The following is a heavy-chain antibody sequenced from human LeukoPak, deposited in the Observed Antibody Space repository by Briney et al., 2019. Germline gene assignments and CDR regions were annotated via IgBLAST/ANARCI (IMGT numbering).Heavy chain of an antibody. CDR2: INPSGGST. CDR1: GYTFTSYY. D-gene: IGHD4-17*01. V-gene: IGHV1-46*01. CDR3: ARASRGTVTPSWFDP. Sequence: ASVKVSCKASGYTFTSYYMHWVRQAPGQGLEWMGIINPSGGSTSYAQKFQGRVTMTRDTSTSTVYMELSRLRSDDTAVYYCARASRGTVTPSWFDPWGQGTLVTVSS. J-gene: IGHJ5*02.